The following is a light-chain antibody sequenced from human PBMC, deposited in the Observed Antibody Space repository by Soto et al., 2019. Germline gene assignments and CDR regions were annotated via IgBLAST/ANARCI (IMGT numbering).Light chain of an antibody. V-gene: IGKV3-20*01. CDR1: QSVSNNY. CDR3: QQYGSPGT. J-gene: IGKJ1*01. CDR2: GAS. Sequence: IGMTQYPATLSVSPGERATLACRASQSVSNNYLAWYQQKPCHAPRLLIYGASNRATGIPDRFSGSGSGTEFTLTISRLEPEDFAVYYCQQYGSPGTFGQGTQVDI.